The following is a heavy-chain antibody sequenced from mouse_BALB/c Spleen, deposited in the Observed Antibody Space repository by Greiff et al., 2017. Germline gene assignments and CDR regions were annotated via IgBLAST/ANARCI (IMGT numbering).Heavy chain of an antibody. CDR3: ARNYGNYFYWYFDV. D-gene: IGHD2-1*01. J-gene: IGHJ1*01. Sequence: VQLQQSGAELMKPGASVKISCKATGYTFSSYWIEWVKQRPGHGLEWIGEILPGSGSTNYNEKFKGKATFTADTSSNTAYMQLSSLTSEDSAVYYCARNYGNYFYWYFDVWGAGTTVTVSS. V-gene: IGHV1-9*01. CDR2: ILPGSGST. CDR1: GYTFSSYW.